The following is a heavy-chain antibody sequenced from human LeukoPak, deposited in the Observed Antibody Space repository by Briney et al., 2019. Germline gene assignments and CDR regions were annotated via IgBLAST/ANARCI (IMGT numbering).Heavy chain of an antibody. Sequence: PGGSLRLSCAASGFTFNAFWMHWVRQAPGKGLVWVSRINSDGSSIAYADSVKGRFTISRDNSKNTLYLQMNSLRAEDTAVYYCGKNRYSGSLSPFDIWGQGTMVTVSS. D-gene: IGHD1-26*01. J-gene: IGHJ3*02. CDR1: GFTFNAFW. V-gene: IGHV3-74*01. CDR3: GKNRYSGSLSPFDI. CDR2: INSDGSSI.